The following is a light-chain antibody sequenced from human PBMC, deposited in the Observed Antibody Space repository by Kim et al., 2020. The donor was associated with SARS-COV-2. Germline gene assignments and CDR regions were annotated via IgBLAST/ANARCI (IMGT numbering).Light chain of an antibody. CDR2: AAS. V-gene: IGKV1-12*01. J-gene: IGKJ5*01. CDR1: QGISSW. Sequence: ASVGDRGTITWRASQGISSWLAWYQQKPGKAPQLLIYAASSLQSGVPSRFSGSGFGTDFTLTISSLQPEDFATYYCQQTDTLPITFGRGTRLEIK. CDR3: QQTDTLPIT.